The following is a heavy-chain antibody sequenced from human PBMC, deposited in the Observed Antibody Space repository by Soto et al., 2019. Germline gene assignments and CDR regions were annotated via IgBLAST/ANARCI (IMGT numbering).Heavy chain of an antibody. Sequence: QVQLVESGGGVVQPGRSLRLSCATSGITFSNYGMHWVRQAPGKGLEWVAVIWFDGSNKYYADSVKGRFTISRDNSKNTMYLQMNSLRAEDTAVYYCASLTYNDFWSGYSNHSPSFDFWGQGTLVSVSS. J-gene: IGHJ4*02. CDR3: ASLTYNDFWSGYSNHSPSFDF. D-gene: IGHD3-3*01. V-gene: IGHV3-33*01. CDR1: GITFSNYG. CDR2: IWFDGSNK.